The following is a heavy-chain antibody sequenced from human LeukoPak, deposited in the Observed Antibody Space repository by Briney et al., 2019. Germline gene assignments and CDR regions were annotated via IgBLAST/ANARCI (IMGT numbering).Heavy chain of an antibody. V-gene: IGHV3-23*01. J-gene: IGHJ4*02. D-gene: IGHD4-17*01. CDR3: ARERRDFGDPLDY. Sequence: GGSLRLSCAASGFTFSSYAMAWVRQAPGKGLEWGSAISSSGDNTYYADSVKGRFTISRDNSKNTPYLQLNSLRAGDTALYYCARERRDFGDPLDYWGQGTLVTVSS. CDR1: GFTFSSYA. CDR2: ISSSGDNT.